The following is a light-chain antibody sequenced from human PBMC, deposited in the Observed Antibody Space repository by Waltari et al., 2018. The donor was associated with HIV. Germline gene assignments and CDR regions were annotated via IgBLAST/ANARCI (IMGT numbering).Light chain of an antibody. V-gene: IGLV1-47*01. J-gene: IGLJ2*01. Sequence: QSVLTQPPSASGTTGQRVTISCSGSSSNIGRNYVYWYQQLPVTAPKLLIQRNNQRPSGVPDRFSGSKSGTSASLAISGLRSEDEADYYCAAWDDSLSGYVVFGGGTKLTVL. CDR2: RNN. CDR3: AAWDDSLSGYVV. CDR1: SSNIGRNY.